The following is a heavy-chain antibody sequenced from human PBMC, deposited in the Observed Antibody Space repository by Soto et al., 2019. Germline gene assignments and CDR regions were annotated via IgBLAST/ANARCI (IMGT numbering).Heavy chain of an antibody. CDR3: ARRGYSYGLDV. V-gene: IGHV5-51*01. D-gene: IGHD5-18*01. J-gene: IGHJ6*02. Sequence: PGESLNISCKGSGYNFATYWIAWVRQLPGKGPEWMGIIYPGDSDTSYSPSFQDQVTISVDKSISTAYLQWNSLKASDTAVYYCARRGYSYGLDVWGQGTKVTVSS. CDR1: GYNFATYW. CDR2: IYPGDSDT.